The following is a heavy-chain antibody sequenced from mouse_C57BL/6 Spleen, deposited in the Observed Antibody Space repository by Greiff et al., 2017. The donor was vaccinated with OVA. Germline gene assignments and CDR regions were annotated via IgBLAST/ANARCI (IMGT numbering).Heavy chain of an antibody. CDR1: GFTFSSYG. Sequence: EVQRVESGGDLVKPGGSLKLSCAASGFTFSSYGMSWVRQTPDKRLEWVATISSGGSYTYYPDSVKGRFTISRDNAKNTLYLQMSSLKSEDTAMYYCARHEDYGSSFYAMDYWGQGTSVTVSS. D-gene: IGHD1-1*01. V-gene: IGHV5-6*01. CDR2: ISSGGSYT. J-gene: IGHJ4*01. CDR3: ARHEDYGSSFYAMDY.